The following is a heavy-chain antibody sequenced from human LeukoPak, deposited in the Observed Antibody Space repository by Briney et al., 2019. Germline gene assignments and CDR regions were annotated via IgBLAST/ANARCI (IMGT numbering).Heavy chain of an antibody. CDR2: ISYDGSNK. D-gene: IGHD4/OR15-4a*01. Sequence: GRSLRLSCAASGFTFSSYAMHWVRQAPGKGLEWVAVISYDGSNKYYADSVKGRFTISRENAKNSLYLQMNSLRAEDTAVYYCARGADYGELNSIDYWGQGTLVTVSS. V-gene: IGHV3-30*04. CDR1: GFTFSSYA. J-gene: IGHJ4*02. CDR3: ARGADYGELNSIDY.